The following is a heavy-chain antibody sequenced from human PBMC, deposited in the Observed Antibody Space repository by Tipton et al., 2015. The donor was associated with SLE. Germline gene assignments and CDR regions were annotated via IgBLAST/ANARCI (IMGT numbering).Heavy chain of an antibody. CDR2: IYTDERT. Sequence: GSLRLSCDVSDDSIRSSYWWSWVRQPPGKGLEWVAFIYTDERTFYVDSVKGRFTISRDNSKNTLYLQMNSLRAEDTAVYYCARVIAAPPYGMDVWGQGTTVTVSS. J-gene: IGHJ6*02. CDR1: DSIRSSYW. V-gene: IGHV3-66*02. D-gene: IGHD6-13*01. CDR3: ARVIAAPPYGMDV.